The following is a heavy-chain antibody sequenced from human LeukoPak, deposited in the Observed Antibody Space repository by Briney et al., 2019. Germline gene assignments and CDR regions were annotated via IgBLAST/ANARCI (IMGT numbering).Heavy chain of an antibody. J-gene: IGHJ4*02. V-gene: IGHV3-23*01. CDR1: GFILRDYA. CDR2: RRGNGENT. D-gene: IGHD4-23*01. Sequence: GGSLRLSCAASGFILRDYAMTWVRQAPGKELEWVSARRGNGENTYCADSVKGRFSISGDNSRNTLYLQMNALRAEDTAVYYCARRLGENSGHFDHWGQGALVTVSS. CDR3: ARRLGENSGHFDH.